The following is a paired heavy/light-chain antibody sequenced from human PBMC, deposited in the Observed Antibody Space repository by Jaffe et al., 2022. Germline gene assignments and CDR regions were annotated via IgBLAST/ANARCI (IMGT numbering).Light chain of an antibody. J-gene: IGKJ5*01. V-gene: IGKV4-1*01. CDR2: WAS. CDR1: QSILSSSNNKNY. Sequence: DIVMTQSPDSLAVSLGERATINCKSSQSILSSSNNKNYLAWFQQKPGQPPKLLISWASTRVSGVPDRFSGSGSGTDFTLTISSLQAEDVAVYYCQQYHSSPITFGQGARLEIK. CDR3: QQYHSSPIT.
Heavy chain of an antibody. V-gene: IGHV3-7*01. CDR3: ASGSGWLFDS. D-gene: IGHD6-19*01. CDR2: IKQDGSEK. J-gene: IGHJ4*02. CDR1: GITFGASW. Sequence: EVQLVEAGGALVQPGGSLRLSCSASGITFGASWMTWVRQAPGKGLEWVANIKQDGSEKEYLDSVKGRFTISRDNAKNSLYLQMSSLRAEDTAVYYCASGSGWLFDSLGQGTLVTVSS.